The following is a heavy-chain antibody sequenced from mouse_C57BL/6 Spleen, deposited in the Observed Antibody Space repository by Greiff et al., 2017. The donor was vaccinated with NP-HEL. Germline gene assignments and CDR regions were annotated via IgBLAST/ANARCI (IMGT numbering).Heavy chain of an antibody. J-gene: IGHJ2*01. CDR2: INPNNGGT. D-gene: IGHD2-5*01. CDR1: GYTFTDYN. V-gene: IGHV1-18*01. Sequence: EVKLQQSGPELVKPGASVKIPCKASGYTFTDYNMDWVKQSHGKSLEWIGDINPNNGGTIYNQKFKGKATLTVDKSSSTAYMELRSLTSEDTAVYYCARKYYSNTKGDYFDYWGQGTTLTVSS. CDR3: ARKYYSNTKGDYFDY.